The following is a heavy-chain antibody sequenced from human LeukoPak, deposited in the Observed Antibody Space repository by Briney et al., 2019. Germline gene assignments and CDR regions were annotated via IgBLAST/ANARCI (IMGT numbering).Heavy chain of an antibody. CDR3: AGGIYSNYEGFDY. CDR1: GYTFTGYY. J-gene: IGHJ4*02. V-gene: IGHV1-2*02. D-gene: IGHD4-11*01. CDR2: INPNSGGT. Sequence: ASVKVSCKASGYTFTGYYMHWVRQAPGQGLEWMGWINPNSGGTNYAQKFQGRVTMTRDTSISTAYMELSRLRSDDTAVYHCAGGIYSNYEGFDYWGQGTLVTVSS.